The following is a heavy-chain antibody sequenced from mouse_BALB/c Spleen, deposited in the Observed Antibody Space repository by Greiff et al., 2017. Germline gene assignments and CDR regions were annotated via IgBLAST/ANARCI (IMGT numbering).Heavy chain of an antibody. D-gene: IGHD2-4*01. J-gene: IGHJ3*01. CDR2: INSNGGST. CDR1: GFTFSSYG. V-gene: IGHV5-6-3*01. Sequence: EVKLVESGGGLVQPGGSLKLSCAASGFTFSSYGMSWVRQTPDKRLELVATINSNGGSTYYPDSVKGRFTISRDNAKNTLYLQMSSLKSEDTAMYYCARAMITTGYWGQGTLVTVSA. CDR3: ARAMITTGY.